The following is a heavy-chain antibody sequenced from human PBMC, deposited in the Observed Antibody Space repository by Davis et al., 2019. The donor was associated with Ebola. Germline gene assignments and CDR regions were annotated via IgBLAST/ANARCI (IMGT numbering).Heavy chain of an antibody. CDR1: CFSFSASA. J-gene: IGHJ4*02. V-gene: IGHV3-73*01. CDR2: IRSKANTYAT. D-gene: IGHD2-2*01. CDR3: STSSPDY. Sequence: SLIISCASSCFSFSASAMHSLRLASVTVLAWVRRIRSKANTYATAYAASVKGRFTISRDDSKNTAYLQMNSLKTEDTAVYYCSTSSPDYWGQGTLVTVSS.